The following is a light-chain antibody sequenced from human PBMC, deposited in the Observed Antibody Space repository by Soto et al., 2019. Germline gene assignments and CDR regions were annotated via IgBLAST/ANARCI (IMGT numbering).Light chain of an antibody. CDR2: DAS. CDR3: QQYHSYSPT. J-gene: IGKJ1*01. V-gene: IGKV1-5*01. CDR1: QGISSW. Sequence: DIQMTQSPSTLSASVGHRVTITCRASQGISSWLAWYQQKPGKAPKLLIYDASSLQSGVPSRFSGSGSGTEFTLTISSLQPDDFATYYCQQYHSYSPTFGQGTKVDIK.